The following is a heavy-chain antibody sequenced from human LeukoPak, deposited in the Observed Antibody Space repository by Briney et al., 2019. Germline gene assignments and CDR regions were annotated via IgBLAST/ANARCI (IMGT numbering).Heavy chain of an antibody. D-gene: IGHD2-21*02. CDR1: GFTFSSYSMN. Sequence: PGGSLRLSCAASGFTFSSYSMNWVRQAPGKGLEWIGSIYYSGSTYYNSSLKSRVTISVDTSKNQFSLKLSSLTAAGTAVYYCARAAYCGGDCYLFDYWGQGTLVTVFS. CDR3: ARAAYCGGDCYLFDY. J-gene: IGHJ4*02. CDR2: IYYSGST. V-gene: IGHV4-59*05.